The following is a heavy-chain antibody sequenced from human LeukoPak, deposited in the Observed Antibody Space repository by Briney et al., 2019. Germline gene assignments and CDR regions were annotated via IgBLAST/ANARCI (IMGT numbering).Heavy chain of an antibody. J-gene: IGHJ1*01. Sequence: ASVKVSCKASGYTFAGYYMHWVRQAPGQGLEWMGYISPNSDGTNYAQKFQGRVTMTRDTSISTAYMELSRLTSDDTAVYYCARGQSPEYSSGSPHKYFQHWGQGTLVTVSS. V-gene: IGHV1-2*02. CDR2: ISPNSDGT. CDR1: GYTFAGYY. D-gene: IGHD6-19*01. CDR3: ARGQSPEYSSGSPHKYFQH.